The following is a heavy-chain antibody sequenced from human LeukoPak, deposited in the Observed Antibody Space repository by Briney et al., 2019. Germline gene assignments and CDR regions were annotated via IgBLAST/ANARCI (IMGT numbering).Heavy chain of an antibody. J-gene: IGHJ5*01. CDR1: GYTFTSYY. CDR2: INPSGGIT. Sequence: ASVKVSCKASGYTFTSYYMHWVRQAPGQGLEWMGIINPSGGITTYAQKFQGRVTMTRDTSTSTVYMELYSLRSEDTAIYYCARATAAAGTPWFDSWGQGTLVTVSS. CDR3: ARATAAAGTPWFDS. D-gene: IGHD6-13*01. V-gene: IGHV1-46*01.